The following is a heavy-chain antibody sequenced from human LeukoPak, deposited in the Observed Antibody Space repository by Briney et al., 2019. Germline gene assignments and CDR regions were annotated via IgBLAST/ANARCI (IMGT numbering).Heavy chain of an antibody. D-gene: IGHD3-10*01. CDR3: AKDIYGSGSYNGYLNY. CDR1: GFTFSSYG. J-gene: IGHJ4*02. V-gene: IGHV3-23*01. Sequence: PGGSLRLSCAASGFTFSSYGMSWVRQAPGKGLEWVSGISGRGGSAHYADSVKGRFTISRDNSKNTLYLQMNSLRAEDTAVYYCAKDIYGSGSYNGYLNYWGQGTLVTVSS. CDR2: ISGRGGSA.